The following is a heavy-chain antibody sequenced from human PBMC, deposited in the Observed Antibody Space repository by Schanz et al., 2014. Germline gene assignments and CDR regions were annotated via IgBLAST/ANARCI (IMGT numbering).Heavy chain of an antibody. D-gene: IGHD5-12*01. V-gene: IGHV1-2*02. CDR1: GATFNSYA. CDR3: AREKGHGYSGFS. Sequence: QVRLVQSGAEVKKPGSSVKVSCTSSGATFNSYAFGWVRQAPGQGFEWMGWINPDSGGTNYAQKFQGRVTMTRDMSINTAYMELSRLRSDDSAVYYCAREKGHGYSGFSWGQGTLLAVSS. CDR2: INPDSGGT. J-gene: IGHJ5*02.